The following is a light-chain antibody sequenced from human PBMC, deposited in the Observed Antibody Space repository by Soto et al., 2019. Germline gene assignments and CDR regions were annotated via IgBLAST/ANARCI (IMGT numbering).Light chain of an antibody. CDR1: QSLLHSNGYNY. V-gene: IGKV2-28*01. J-gene: IGKJ3*01. CDR3: MHDLWTPLT. CDR2: LGS. Sequence: EIVMTQSPVSLPVTPGEAASISCRSSQSLLHSNGYNYLDWYLQKPGQSPQLLIYLGSNRASGVPDRVSGSRSGADFPLNISRVAAADVGVYYCMHDLWTPLTFGHGTKVDIK.